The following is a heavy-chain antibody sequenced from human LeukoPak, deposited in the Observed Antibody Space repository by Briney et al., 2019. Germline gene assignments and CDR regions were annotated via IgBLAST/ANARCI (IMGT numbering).Heavy chain of an antibody. CDR1: GFTFSSYA. V-gene: IGHV3-23*01. CDR3: AKDRGGNGGYFDY. Sequence: GGSLRLSCAAPGFTFSSYAMSWVRQAPGKGLEWVSAISGSGGSTYYADSVKGRFTISRDNSKNTLYLQMNSLRAEDTAVYYCAKDRGGNGGYFDYWGQGTLVTVSS. D-gene: IGHD2-15*01. CDR2: ISGSGGST. J-gene: IGHJ4*02.